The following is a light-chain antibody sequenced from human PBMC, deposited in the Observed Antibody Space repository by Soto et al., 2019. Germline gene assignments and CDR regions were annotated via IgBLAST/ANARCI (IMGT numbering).Light chain of an antibody. J-gene: IGKJ4*01. CDR2: WAS. V-gene: IGKV4-1*01. CDR3: QQYYSTPFT. CDR1: QSVLYNSNNKNY. Sequence: DIVMTQSPDSRSVSLGERATINCKSSQSVLYNSNNKNYLAWYQQKPGQPPKLLIYWASTRESGVPDRVSGSGSGTDFTLAISSLQAEDVAVYYCQQYYSTPFTFGGGTKVDIK.